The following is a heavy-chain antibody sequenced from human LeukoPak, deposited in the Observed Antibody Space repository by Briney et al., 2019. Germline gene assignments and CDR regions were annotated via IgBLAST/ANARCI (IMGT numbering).Heavy chain of an antibody. V-gene: IGHV1-2*02. CDR1: GYTFTGDY. J-gene: IGHJ4*02. Sequence: ASVKVSXKASGYTFTGDYVHWVRQAPGQGLEWMGWINPNSGGTNYAQKFQGRVTMTRDTSINTAYMELSRLTSDDTAVYYCARDQDGYNYDYWGQGTLVTVPS. D-gene: IGHD5-24*01. CDR3: ARDQDGYNYDY. CDR2: INPNSGGT.